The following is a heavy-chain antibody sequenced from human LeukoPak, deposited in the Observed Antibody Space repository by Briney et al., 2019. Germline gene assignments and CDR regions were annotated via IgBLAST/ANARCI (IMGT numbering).Heavy chain of an antibody. Sequence: GGTLRLSCVASGFTFSSYGMSWVRQAPGKGLEWVSSISGRGGSIYYADSVKGRFTISRDNSKNTLYLQMNSLRAEDTAVYYCARDGGSAWFLDYWGQGTLVTVSS. CDR1: GFTFSSYG. J-gene: IGHJ4*02. CDR3: ARDGGSAWFLDY. D-gene: IGHD6-19*01. CDR2: ISGRGGSI. V-gene: IGHV3-23*01.